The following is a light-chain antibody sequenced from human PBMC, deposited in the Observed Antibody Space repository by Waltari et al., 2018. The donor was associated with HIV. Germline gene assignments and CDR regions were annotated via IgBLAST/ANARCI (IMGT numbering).Light chain of an antibody. CDR2: EVS. Sequence: QSALTQPASVSGSPVQSITISCTGTSSDVGAYNLVSCYQQHPGKAPKIMIYEVSKRPSEVSNRFSGSKSGNTASLTISGLLAEDEADYYCCAYAGSTTYVIFGGGTKLTVL. CDR1: SSDVGAYNL. V-gene: IGLV2-23*02. CDR3: CAYAGSTTYVI. J-gene: IGLJ2*01.